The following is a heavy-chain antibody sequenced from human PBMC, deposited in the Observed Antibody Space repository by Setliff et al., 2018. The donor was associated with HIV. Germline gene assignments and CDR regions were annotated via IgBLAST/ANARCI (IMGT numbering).Heavy chain of an antibody. V-gene: IGHV4-4*07. Sequence: SETLSLTCTVSGGSISRYYWSWIRQPAGKGLEWIGRIYPSGNINYNPSLKSRLTMSIDTSKNQFSLKLSSVTGADTAVYYCAKISPRGYSDITTGRLTDPFDVWGPGTMVTVSS. CDR3: AKISPRGYSDITTGRLTDPFDV. CDR2: IYPSGNI. J-gene: IGHJ3*01. CDR1: GGSISRYY. D-gene: IGHD3-9*01.